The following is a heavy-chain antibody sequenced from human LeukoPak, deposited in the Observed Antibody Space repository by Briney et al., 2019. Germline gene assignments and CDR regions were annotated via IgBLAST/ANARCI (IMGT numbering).Heavy chain of an antibody. Sequence: PSETLSLTCAVSGDSISSSNWWSWVRQPPGKGLEWIGEIYHSGSTNYNPSLKSRVTISVDTSKNQFSLKLSSVTAADTAVYYCAREYYDILTGGRDAFDIWGQGTMVTVSS. CDR1: GDSISSSNW. J-gene: IGHJ3*02. V-gene: IGHV4-4*02. CDR3: AREYYDILTGGRDAFDI. D-gene: IGHD3-9*01. CDR2: IYHSGST.